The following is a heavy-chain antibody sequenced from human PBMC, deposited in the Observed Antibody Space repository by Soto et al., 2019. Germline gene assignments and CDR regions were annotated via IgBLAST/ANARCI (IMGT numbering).Heavy chain of an antibody. CDR3: ARRYGPGFDY. CDR1: GGSISSGGYS. V-gene: IGHV4-30-2*01. J-gene: IGHJ4*02. Sequence: PSETLSLTCAVSGGSISSGGYSWGWIRQPPGKGLEWIGYIYHSVSTYYNPSLKSRVTISVDRSKNQFSLKLSSVTAADTAVYYCARRYGPGFDYWGQGTLVTVSS. CDR2: IYHSVST. D-gene: IGHD4-17*01.